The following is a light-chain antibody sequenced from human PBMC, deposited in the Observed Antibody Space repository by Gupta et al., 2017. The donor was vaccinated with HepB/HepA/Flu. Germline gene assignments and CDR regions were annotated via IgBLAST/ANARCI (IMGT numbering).Light chain of an antibody. CDR2: LGS. V-gene: IGKV2-28*01. Sequence: DIVMTQSPLSLPVTPGEPASISCRSSQSLLHSNGYNYLDWYLQKPGQSPQLLIYLGSNRASGVPDRFSGSGSGTDFILKISRVEAEDVGVYYCMQALQTSFTFGPGTKVDIK. CDR3: MQALQTSFT. J-gene: IGKJ3*01. CDR1: QSLLHSNGYNY.